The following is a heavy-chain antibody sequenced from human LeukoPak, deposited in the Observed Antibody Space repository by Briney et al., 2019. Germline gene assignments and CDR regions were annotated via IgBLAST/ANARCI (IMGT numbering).Heavy chain of an antibody. D-gene: IGHD2-2*02. CDR1: GFTFSSYA. V-gene: IGHV3-23*01. J-gene: IGHJ6*02. CDR3: AKSEGCSSTSCYTDYYYGMDV. CDR2: ISGSGGST. Sequence: PGGSLRLSCAASGFTFSSYAMSWVRQAPGKGLEWVSAISGSGGSTYYADSVKGRFTISRDNSKNTLYLQMNSLRAEDTAVYYCAKSEGCSSTSCYTDYYYGMDVWGQGTTVTVSS.